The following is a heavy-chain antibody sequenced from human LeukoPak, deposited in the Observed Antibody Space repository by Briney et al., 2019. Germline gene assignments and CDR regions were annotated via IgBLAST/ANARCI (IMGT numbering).Heavy chain of an antibody. CDR1: GGSFSGYY. D-gene: IGHD3-10*01. J-gene: IGHJ6*02. V-gene: IGHV4-34*01. CDR2: INHSGST. Sequence: SETLSLTCAVYGGSFSGYYWTWICQPPGKGLEWIGEINHSGSTNYNPSLKSRVTISGDTSKNQFSLKLSSVTAADTAVYYCARGYGSGSIQGVDVWGQGTTVTVSS. CDR3: ARGYGSGSIQGVDV.